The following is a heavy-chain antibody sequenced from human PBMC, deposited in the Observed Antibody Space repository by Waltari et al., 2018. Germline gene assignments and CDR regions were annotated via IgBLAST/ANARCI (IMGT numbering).Heavy chain of an antibody. D-gene: IGHD2-2*01. CDR3: AGGGVVVPAAVNYYYMDV. J-gene: IGHJ6*03. Sequence: QVQLQESGPGLVKPSQTLSLTCTVSGGSISSGGYYWSWIRQHPGKGLEWIGYIYYSGSTHYNPSPKSRVTRSVGTSKNQFSLTLSSVTAADTAVYYCAGGGVVVPAAVNYYYMDVWGKGTTVTVSS. CDR1: GGSISSGGYY. V-gene: IGHV4-31*03. CDR2: IYYSGST.